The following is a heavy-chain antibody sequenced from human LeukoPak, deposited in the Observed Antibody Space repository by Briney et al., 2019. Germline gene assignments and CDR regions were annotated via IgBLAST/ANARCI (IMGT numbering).Heavy chain of an antibody. CDR3: AREVAGRGYDY. V-gene: IGHV4-59*11. CDR2: IYYSGST. CDR1: GGSISSHY. J-gene: IGHJ4*02. D-gene: IGHD6-19*01. Sequence: SETLSLTCTVSGGSISSHYWSWIRQPPGKGLEWIGYIYYSGSTNYNPSLKSRVTISVDTSKNQFSLKLSSVTAADTAVYYCAREVAGRGYDYWGQGTLVTVSS.